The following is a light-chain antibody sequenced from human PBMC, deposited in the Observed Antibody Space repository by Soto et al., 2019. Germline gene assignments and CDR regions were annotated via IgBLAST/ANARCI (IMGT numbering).Light chain of an antibody. CDR2: AAS. V-gene: IGKV1-6*01. J-gene: IGKJ1*01. CDR3: LQDYNYPRT. Sequence: QMTQSPFSLSTSVADRVTITCRASQGIRYDVGWHQQTPEKAPKLLIYAASSLQSGVPSMFSGSGSGTDFTLTISSLQPEDFATYYCLQDYNYPRTFGQGTKVDIK. CDR1: QGIRYD.